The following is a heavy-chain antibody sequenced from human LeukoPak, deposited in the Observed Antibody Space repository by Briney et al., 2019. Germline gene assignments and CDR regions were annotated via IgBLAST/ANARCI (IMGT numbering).Heavy chain of an antibody. CDR2: IHHSGST. CDR3: ANLIAAAPYFQH. CDR1: GGSMRSQY. Sequence: ASETLSLTCTVSGGSMRSQYWSWIRQPPGKGLEWIGYIHHSGSTNYNPSLKSRVIISVDTSKNQFSLKLSSVTAADTAVYYCANLIAAAPYFQHWGQGTLVTVSS. J-gene: IGHJ1*01. V-gene: IGHV4-59*08. D-gene: IGHD6-13*01.